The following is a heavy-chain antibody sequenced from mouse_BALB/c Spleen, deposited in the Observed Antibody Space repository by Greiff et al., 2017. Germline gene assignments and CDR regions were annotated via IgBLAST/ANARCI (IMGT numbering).Heavy chain of an antibody. CDR1: GFNIKDTY. CDR3: ARSRYYGSSRYYAMDY. Sequence: EVQLQESGAELVKPGASVKLSCTASGFNIKDTYMHWVKQRPEQGLEWIGRIDPANGNTKYDPKFQGKATITADTSSSTAYMQLSSLTSEDSAVYYCARSRYYGSSRYYAMDYWGQGTSVTVSS. D-gene: IGHD1-1*01. J-gene: IGHJ4*01. CDR2: IDPANGNT. V-gene: IGHV14-3*02.